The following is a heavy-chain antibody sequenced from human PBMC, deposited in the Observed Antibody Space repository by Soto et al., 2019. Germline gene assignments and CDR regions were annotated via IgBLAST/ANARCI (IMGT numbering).Heavy chain of an antibody. CDR3: ARGGVYYYGLDV. CDR2: ISAFNGQT. V-gene: IGHV1-18*04. CDR1: GYTFTGYY. D-gene: IGHD3-16*01. Sequence: ASVKVSCKASGYTFTGYYMHWVRQAPGQGLEWMGWISAFNGQTNYIQKVQGRVTLTTEASTSTAYMELRSLRSDDTAVYYCARGGVYYYGLDVWDQGTTVTVSS. J-gene: IGHJ6*02.